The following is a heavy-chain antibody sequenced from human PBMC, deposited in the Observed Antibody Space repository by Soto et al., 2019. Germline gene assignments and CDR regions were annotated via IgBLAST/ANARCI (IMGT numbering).Heavy chain of an antibody. Sequence: ASVKVSCKASGYTFPDYAILWPRQAPGQGLEWMGWISAYNGNTNYAQKLQGGVTMTTDTSTSTAYMELRSLRSDDTAVYYCARLLWGIAAAGSGPGSDYWGQGTLVPVSS. J-gene: IGHJ4*02. V-gene: IGHV1-18*01. D-gene: IGHD6-13*01. CDR1: GYTFPDYA. CDR3: ARLLWGIAAAGSGPGSDY. CDR2: ISAYNGNT.